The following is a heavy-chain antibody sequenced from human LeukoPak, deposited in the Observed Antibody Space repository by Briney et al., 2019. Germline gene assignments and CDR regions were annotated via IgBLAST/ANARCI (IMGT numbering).Heavy chain of an antibody. J-gene: IGHJ4*02. Sequence: SETLSLTCTVSGGPINNYYWSWIRQPPGKGLEWIGYISYSGSTRYNPSLESRLTISVDTSKNQFSLRLSSVTVADTAVYYCAKSYISSWSDFDYWGQGAPVIVSS. CDR2: ISYSGST. CDR3: AKSYISSWSDFDY. V-gene: IGHV4-59*01. D-gene: IGHD6-13*01. CDR1: GGPINNYY.